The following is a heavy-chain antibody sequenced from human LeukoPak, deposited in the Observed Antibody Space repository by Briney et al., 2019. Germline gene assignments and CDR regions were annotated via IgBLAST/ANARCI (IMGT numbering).Heavy chain of an antibody. CDR1: GFTFSIND. Sequence: PGGSLRLSCTASGFTFSINDMHWVRQATGKGLEWVSGVGTVGDKYYADSVKGRFIISREDAKNSVYLQMNSLRAGDTAVYYCARGGKTAMADYWGQGTPVTVSS. D-gene: IGHD5-18*01. CDR3: ARGGKTAMADY. CDR2: VGTVGDK. V-gene: IGHV3-13*01. J-gene: IGHJ4*02.